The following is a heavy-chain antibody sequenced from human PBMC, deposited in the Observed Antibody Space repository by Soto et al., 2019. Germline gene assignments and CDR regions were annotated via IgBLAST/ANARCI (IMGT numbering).Heavy chain of an antibody. D-gene: IGHD6-19*01. V-gene: IGHV3-48*02. J-gene: IGHJ4*02. CDR2: ISSSSSTI. CDR3: ARVFYSVAGTGGLDY. Sequence: EVQLVESGGGLVQPGGSLRLSCAASGFTFSSYSMNWVRQAPGKGLEWVSYISSSSSTIYYADSVKGRFTISRDNAKNSLYLPMNSLRDEDTAVYYCARVFYSVAGTGGLDYWGQGTLVTVSS. CDR1: GFTFSSYS.